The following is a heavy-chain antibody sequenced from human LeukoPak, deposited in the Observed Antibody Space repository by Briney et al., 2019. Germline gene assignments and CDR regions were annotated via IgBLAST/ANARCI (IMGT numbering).Heavy chain of an antibody. CDR2: ISGSGANT. CDR3: AKPPPAEAHFYYGMDV. Sequence: PGGSLRLSCAASGFTFSSYSMNWVRQAPGKGLEWVSAISGSGANTYHADSVKGRFTLSRDNSKNTFYLQMNSLGAGDTAVYYCAKPPPAEAHFYYGMDVWGQGTTVTVSS. V-gene: IGHV3-23*01. J-gene: IGHJ6*02. CDR1: GFTFSSYS.